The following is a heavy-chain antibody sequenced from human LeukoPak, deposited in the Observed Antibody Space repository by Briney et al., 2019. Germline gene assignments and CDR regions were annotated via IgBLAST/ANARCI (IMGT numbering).Heavy chain of an antibody. J-gene: IGHJ4*02. D-gene: IGHD6-19*01. CDR2: INHSGST. V-gene: IGHV4-34*01. Sequence: SETLSLTCAVYGGSFSGYYWLWIRQPPGKGLEWIGEINHSGSTNYNPSLKSRVTISVDTSTKQFSLKLSSVTAADTGIYYCARGVRIAVAHLHLDYWGQGSLVTVSS. CDR3: ARGVRIAVAHLHLDY. CDR1: GGSFSGYY.